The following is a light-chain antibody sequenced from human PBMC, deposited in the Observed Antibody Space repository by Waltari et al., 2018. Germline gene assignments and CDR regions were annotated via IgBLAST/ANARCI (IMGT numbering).Light chain of an antibody. CDR3: QQSYDTWT. Sequence: DIQMTQSPSSLSASVGDRVTITCRASQRISRFLNWYQQKPGTAPKLLIYGASNLQSGVPTRFIGSGSGTDFPHTISSLQPEDFATYYCQQSYDTWTFGQGTKVEI. CDR2: GAS. CDR1: QRISRF. V-gene: IGKV1-39*01. J-gene: IGKJ1*01.